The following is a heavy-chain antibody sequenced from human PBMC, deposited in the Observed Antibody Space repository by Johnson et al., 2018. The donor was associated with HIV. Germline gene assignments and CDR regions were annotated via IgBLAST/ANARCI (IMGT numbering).Heavy chain of an antibody. D-gene: IGHD3-22*01. CDR1: GLTFEDYA. CDR2: ISWNSGSI. CDR3: AKGDYYDSSGYYFAAVSPFDI. J-gene: IGHJ3*02. V-gene: IGHV3-9*01. Sequence: VQLVESGGGLVQPGRSPRLSCAASGLTFEDYAMHWVRQAPGKGLEWVSGISWNSGSIGYADSVKGRFTISRDNAKNSLYLQMDSLRAEDTALYFCAKGDYYDSSGYYFAAVSPFDIWGQGTMVTVSS.